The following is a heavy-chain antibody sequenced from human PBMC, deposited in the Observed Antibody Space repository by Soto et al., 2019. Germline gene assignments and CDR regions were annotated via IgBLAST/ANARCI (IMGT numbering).Heavy chain of an antibody. D-gene: IGHD3-16*02. CDR1: GFTFSSYG. Sequence: QVQLVESGGGVVQPGRSLRLSCAASGFTFSSYGMHWVRQAPGKGLEWVAVTSYDGGNKYYADSVKGRFTISRDNSKNTFYQKMNSLRAEDTAVYYCAKHYLTLPLHLGQLTLYIDYWGQGTLVTVSS. CDR3: AKHYLTLPLHLGQLTLYIDY. V-gene: IGHV3-30*18. J-gene: IGHJ4*02. CDR2: TSYDGGNK.